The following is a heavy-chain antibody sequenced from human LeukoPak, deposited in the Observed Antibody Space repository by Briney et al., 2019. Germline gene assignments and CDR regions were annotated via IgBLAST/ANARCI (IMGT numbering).Heavy chain of an antibody. V-gene: IGHV4-59*08. D-gene: IGHD2-2*01. CDR1: GGSISHYY. J-gene: IGHJ4*02. Sequence: SETLSLTCTVSGGSISHYYWSWIRQPPGKGLEWIGYIYYNGNTYYNPSLRSRVTMSVDTSKNQFSLKLNSVTAADTAVYYCARHVPGDYDYWGQGTLVTVSS. CDR2: IYYNGNT. CDR3: ARHVPGDYDY.